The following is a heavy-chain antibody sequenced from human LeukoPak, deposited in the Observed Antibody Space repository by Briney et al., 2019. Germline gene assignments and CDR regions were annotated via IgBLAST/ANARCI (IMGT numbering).Heavy chain of an antibody. D-gene: IGHD3-10*01. CDR1: GYTFTSYG. Sequence: ASVKVSCKASGYTFTSYGISWVRQAPGQGLEWMGWISAYNGNTNYAQKLQGSVTMTTDTSTSTAYMELRSLRSDDTAVYYCAREGGSGSYYTNWFDPWGQGTLVTVSS. CDR3: AREGGSGSYYTNWFDP. CDR2: ISAYNGNT. V-gene: IGHV1-18*01. J-gene: IGHJ5*02.